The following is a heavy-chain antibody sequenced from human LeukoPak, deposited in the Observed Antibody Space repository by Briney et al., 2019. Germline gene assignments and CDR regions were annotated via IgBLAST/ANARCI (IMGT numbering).Heavy chain of an antibody. V-gene: IGHV1-2*02. J-gene: IGHJ4*02. CDR3: ARDPAYSSCWYYIFDY. CDR2: INPNSGGT. D-gene: IGHD6-13*01. Sequence: ASVKVSCKASGYTFTGYYMHWVRQAPGQGLEWMGWINPNSGGTNYAQKFQGRVTMTRDTSISTAYMELSRLRSDDTAVYYCARDPAYSSCWYYIFDYWGQGTLVTVSS. CDR1: GYTFTGYY.